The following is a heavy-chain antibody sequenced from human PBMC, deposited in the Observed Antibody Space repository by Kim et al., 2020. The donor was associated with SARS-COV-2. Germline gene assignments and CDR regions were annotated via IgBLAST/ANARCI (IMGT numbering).Heavy chain of an antibody. CDR1: GGTFSSYA. V-gene: IGHV1-69*13. J-gene: IGHJ6*02. CDR3: ARAFHYGDLRSRVRQSYPDTLIGPYGMDV. CDR2: IIPIFGTA. Sequence: SVKVSCKASGGTFSSYAISWVRQAPGQGLEWMGGIIPIFGTANYAQKFQGRVTITADESTSTAYMELSSLRSEDTAVYYCARAFHYGDLRSRVRQSYPDTLIGPYGMDVWGQGTTVTVSS. D-gene: IGHD4-17*01.